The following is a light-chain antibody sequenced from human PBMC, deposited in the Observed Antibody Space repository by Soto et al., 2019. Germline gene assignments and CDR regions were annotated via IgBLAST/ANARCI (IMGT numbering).Light chain of an antibody. CDR2: WAS. CDR1: QSGLYSSNNKNY. J-gene: IGKJ2*01. CDR3: QQYESTPPT. V-gene: IGKV4-1*01. Sequence: DIVMTQSPDSLAVSLGERATINCKSSQSGLYSSNNKNYLAWYQQRPGQPPKLLIYWASTRESGVPDRFSGSGSGTDFTLTITSLQAEYVAVYYCQQYESTPPTFGQGTKLEIK.